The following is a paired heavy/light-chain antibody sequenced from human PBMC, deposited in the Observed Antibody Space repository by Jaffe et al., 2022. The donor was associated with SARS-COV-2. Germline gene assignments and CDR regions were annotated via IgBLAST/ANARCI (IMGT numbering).Light chain of an antibody. CDR1: QSVLYRSDNKNY. V-gene: IGKV4-1*01. Sequence: DIVMTQSPDSLAVSLGERATINCKSSQSVLYRSDNKNYLAWYQQKPGQPPKLLISWASTRESGVPDRFSGSGSGTDFTLTISSLQAEDVAVYYCQQYYSTPPYTFGQGTKLEI. J-gene: IGKJ2*01. CDR2: WAS. CDR3: QQYYSTPPYT.
Heavy chain of an antibody. J-gene: IGHJ4*02. D-gene: IGHD6-6*01. CDR3: ARDRYSSSSGRGGFLDY. V-gene: IGHV3-33*01. CDR2: IWYDGSIK. CDR1: GFTFSSYG. Sequence: QVQLVESGGGVVQPGRSLRLSCAASGFTFSSYGMHWVRQTPGKGLEWVALIWYDGSIKYYADSVKGRFSISRDNSRNTLYLQMNSLRVEDTAVYYCARDRYSSSSGRGGFLDYWGQGTLVTVSS.